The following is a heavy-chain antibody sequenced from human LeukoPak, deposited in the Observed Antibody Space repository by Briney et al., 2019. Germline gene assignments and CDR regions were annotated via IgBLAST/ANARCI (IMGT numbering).Heavy chain of an antibody. CDR1: GFPFNAYW. D-gene: IGHD6-13*01. CDR2: IRQDGDTK. Sequence: GGSLRLSCAASGFPFNAYWMTWVRQAPGKGLEWVANIRQDGDTKYYVDSVKGRFTISRDNAMNSLYLQMNNLRAEDTAIYYCARPLPYGTTWYGRSDFWGQGTLVTVSS. V-gene: IGHV3-7*03. CDR3: ARPLPYGTTWYGRSDF. J-gene: IGHJ4*02.